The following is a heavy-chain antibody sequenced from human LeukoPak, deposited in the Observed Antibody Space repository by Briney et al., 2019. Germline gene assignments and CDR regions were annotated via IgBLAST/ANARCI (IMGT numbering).Heavy chain of an antibody. D-gene: IGHD4-17*01. J-gene: IGHJ6*02. CDR2: VSGSGGST. V-gene: IGHV3-23*01. Sequence: GGFLRLSCAASGFTFSSYAMSWVRQAPGKGLEWVSAVSGSGGSTYYADSVKGRFTISRDNSKNTLYLQMNSLRAEDTAVYYCAKAHDMYGDYTDHYYYGMDVWGQGTTVTVSS. CDR3: AKAHDMYGDYTDHYYYGMDV. CDR1: GFTFSSYA.